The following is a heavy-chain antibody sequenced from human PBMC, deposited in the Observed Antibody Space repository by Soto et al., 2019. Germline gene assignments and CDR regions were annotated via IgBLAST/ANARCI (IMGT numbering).Heavy chain of an antibody. Sequence: PGGSLRLSCAASGFTFSDDAMSWVRQAPGKGLEWVSAISGTGGSAYYADSVKGRFTISRDNSKNTLYLQMNSLRAEDTAVYYCAKDRGGNYPTIFDYWGQGILVTVSS. D-gene: IGHD1-26*01. J-gene: IGHJ4*02. CDR2: ISGTGGSA. CDR1: GFTFSDDA. CDR3: AKDRGGNYPTIFDY. V-gene: IGHV3-23*01.